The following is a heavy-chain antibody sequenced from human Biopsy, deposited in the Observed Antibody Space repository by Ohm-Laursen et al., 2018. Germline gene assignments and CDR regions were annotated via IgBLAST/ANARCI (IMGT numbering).Heavy chain of an antibody. D-gene: IGHD3-3*01. J-gene: IGHJ4*02. CDR1: GYTFTNYG. V-gene: IGHV1-18*01. CDR3: ERDRWPHVTLLGLVVFDF. CDR2: ISPYNGDT. Sequence: AASVKASCKASGYTFTNYGISWARQAQGQGLEWMGWISPYNGDTDYAQKLQGRATMTTDTSTSTAYMDLRSLRSVDSAVYYCERDRWPHVTLLGLVVFDFWGQGTLVIVSS.